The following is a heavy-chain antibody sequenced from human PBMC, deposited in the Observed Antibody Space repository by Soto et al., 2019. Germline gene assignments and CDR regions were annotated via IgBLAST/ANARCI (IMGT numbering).Heavy chain of an antibody. J-gene: IGHJ6*02. CDR1: GGSVSSDLHY. CDR2: VYHSGGA. CDR3: ARFTPGDV. Sequence: PSETLSLTCTVSGGSVSSDLHYWSWIRQPPGKGLEWIGYVYHSGGAKYSPSLKSRVTISIDTSKNQFSLKLNSVTAAGTAVYYCARFTPGDVWGPGATVTVSS. V-gene: IGHV4-61*01.